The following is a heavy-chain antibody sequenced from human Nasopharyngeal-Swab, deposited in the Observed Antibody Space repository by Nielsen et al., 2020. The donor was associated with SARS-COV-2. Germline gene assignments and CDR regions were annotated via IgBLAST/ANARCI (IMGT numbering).Heavy chain of an antibody. V-gene: IGHV3-23*01. CDR2: NRGRGGST. Sequence: GEALKISWAGSGFTFGNYAMAWVSKAPGKGVEWVSTNRGRGGSTYYANSVKGRFTISRDNSRNAPFLHLTSLRAEDMGKYYYAKDTLVRSGLYNYWGQGALVTVSS. J-gene: IGHJ4*02. D-gene: IGHD6-19*01. CDR1: GFTFGNYA. CDR3: AKDTLVRSGLYNY.